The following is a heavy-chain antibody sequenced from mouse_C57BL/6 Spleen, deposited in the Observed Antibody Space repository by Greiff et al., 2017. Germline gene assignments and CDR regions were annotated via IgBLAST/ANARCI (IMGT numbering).Heavy chain of an antibody. V-gene: IGHV14-1*01. D-gene: IGHD1-1*01. Sequence: VQLQQSGAELVRPGASVKLSCTASGFNIKDYYMHWVQQRPEQGLEWIGRLDPEDGDTEYAPKFQGKATMTADTSSNTAYLQLSSLTSEDTAVYYCTTDYYGSSPDYRGQGTTLTVSS. J-gene: IGHJ2*01. CDR3: TTDYYGSSPDY. CDR1: GFNIKDYY. CDR2: LDPEDGDT.